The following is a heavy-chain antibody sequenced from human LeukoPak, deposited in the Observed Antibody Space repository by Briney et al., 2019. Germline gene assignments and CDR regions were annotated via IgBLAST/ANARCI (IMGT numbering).Heavy chain of an antibody. CDR1: GGSISSYY. V-gene: IGHV4-59*08. D-gene: IGHD3-22*01. Sequence: SETLSLTCTVSGGSISSYYWSWIRQPPGKGLEWIGYIYYSGSTNYNPSLKSRVTISVDTSKNHFSLKLSSVTAADTAVYYCARGGDSSGYYYFDYWGQGTQVTVSS. CDR3: ARGGDSSGYYYFDY. J-gene: IGHJ4*02. CDR2: IYYSGST.